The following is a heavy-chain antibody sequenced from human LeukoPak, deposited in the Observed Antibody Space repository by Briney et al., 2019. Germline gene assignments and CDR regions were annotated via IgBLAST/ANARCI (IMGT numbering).Heavy chain of an antibody. V-gene: IGHV4-39*01. J-gene: IGHJ4*02. CDR1: GGSISSSSYY. Sequence: SETLSLTCTVSGGSISSSSYYWGWIRQPPGKGLEWIGRIYYSGSTYYNPSLKGRVTISVDTSKNQFSLKLSSVTAADTAVYYCALAVAGPTYYWGQGTLVTVSS. CDR3: ALAVAGPTYY. CDR2: IYYSGST. D-gene: IGHD6-19*01.